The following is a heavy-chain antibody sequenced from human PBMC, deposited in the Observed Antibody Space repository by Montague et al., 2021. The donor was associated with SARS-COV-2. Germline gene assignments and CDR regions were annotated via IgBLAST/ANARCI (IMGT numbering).Heavy chain of an antibody. CDR2: ISYDGSNK. V-gene: IGHV3-30*19. Sequence: SLRLSCAASGFTFSSYGMHWVRQAPGKGLEWVADISYDGSNKYYADSVKGRFTISRDNSKNTLHLQMNSLRAEDTAVYYCARDREITMVRGAPLYGMDVWGQGTTVTVSS. CDR3: ARDREITMVRGAPLYGMDV. J-gene: IGHJ6*02. D-gene: IGHD3-10*01. CDR1: GFTFSSYG.